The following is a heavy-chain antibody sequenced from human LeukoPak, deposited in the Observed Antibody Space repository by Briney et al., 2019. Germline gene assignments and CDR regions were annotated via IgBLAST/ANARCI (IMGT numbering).Heavy chain of an antibody. CDR3: AKGVRGVIRAWFDP. CDR1: VFTFSIVA. D-gene: IGHD3-10*01. V-gene: IGHV3-23*01. Sequence: PVGCLRLSCAASVFTFSIVAMSCVRPAPRGGRWWGSAISGSVGRTYYTHSVKGRFPIPRDNSKTTPYLQMNSLRAGNPPVNNGAKGVRGVIRAWFDPWGQGTLVTVSS. J-gene: IGHJ5*02. CDR2: ISGSVGRT.